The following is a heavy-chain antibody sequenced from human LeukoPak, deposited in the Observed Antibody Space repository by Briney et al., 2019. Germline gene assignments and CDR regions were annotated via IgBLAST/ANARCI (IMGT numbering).Heavy chain of an antibody. Sequence: GGSLRLSCAASGFTFSSYEMNWVRQAPGKGLEWVSYISSSGSTIYYADSVKGRFTISRDNAKNSLYLQMNSLRAEDTAVYYCARAAMTTVTNNYYYYYMDVWGKGTTVTVSS. CDR3: ARAAMTTVTNNYYYYYMDV. J-gene: IGHJ6*03. V-gene: IGHV3-48*03. CDR2: ISSSGSTI. D-gene: IGHD4-17*01. CDR1: GFTFSSYE.